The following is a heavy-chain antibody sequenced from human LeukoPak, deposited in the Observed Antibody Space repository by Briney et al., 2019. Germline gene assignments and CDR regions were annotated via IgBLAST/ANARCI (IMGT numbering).Heavy chain of an antibody. CDR3: AKDRGYCSSTSCYVPFDY. CDR2: ISGSGGST. V-gene: IGHV3-23*01. J-gene: IGHJ4*02. CDR1: GFTVSSSY. D-gene: IGHD2-2*01. Sequence: GGSLRLSCSVSGFTVSSSYMSWVRQAPGKGLEWVSAISGSGGSTYYADSVKGRFTISRDNSKNTLYLQMNSLRAEDTAVYYCAKDRGYCSSTSCYVPFDYWGQGTLVTVSS.